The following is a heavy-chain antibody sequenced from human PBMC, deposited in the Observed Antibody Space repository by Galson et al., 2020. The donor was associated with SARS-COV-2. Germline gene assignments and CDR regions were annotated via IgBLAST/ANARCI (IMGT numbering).Heavy chain of an antibody. CDR2: IYPGDSDT. CDR3: ATTASISFYSSSYVAY. Sequence: GGSLRLSCKGSGYSFTSYWIGWVRQMPGKGLEWMGIIYPGDSDTRYSPSVQGQVTISADKSISTAYLQWSSLKASDPAMYYCATTASISFYSSSYVAYWGQGTLVTVSS. CDR1: GYSFTSYW. J-gene: IGHJ4*02. D-gene: IGHD6-6*01. V-gene: IGHV5-51*01.